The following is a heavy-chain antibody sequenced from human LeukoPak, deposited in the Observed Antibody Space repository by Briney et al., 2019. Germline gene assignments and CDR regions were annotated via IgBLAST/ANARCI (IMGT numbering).Heavy chain of an antibody. D-gene: IGHD4/OR15-4a*01. CDR3: VRKNYGSNRWFDP. CDR1: EYTFTSCD. Sequence: ASVKVSCKASEYTFTSCDINWVRQATGQGLEWMGWMNPNSGNTGYAQKFQGRVTMTRNTSISTAYMELSSLKSEDTAVYYCVRKNYGSNRWFDPWGQGTLVTVSS. V-gene: IGHV1-8*01. CDR2: MNPNSGNT. J-gene: IGHJ5*02.